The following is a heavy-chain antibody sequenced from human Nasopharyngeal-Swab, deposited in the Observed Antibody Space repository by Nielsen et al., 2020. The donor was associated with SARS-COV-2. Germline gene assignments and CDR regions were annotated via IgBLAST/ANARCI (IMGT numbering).Heavy chain of an antibody. Sequence: WVRQAPGQGLEWMGWISAYNGNTNYAQKLQGRVTMTTDTSTSTAYMVLSSLRSEDTAVYYCAREEGLGYCSGGSCYYHAFDFWGQGTMVTVSS. D-gene: IGHD2-15*01. V-gene: IGHV1-18*01. CDR2: ISAYNGNT. CDR3: AREEGLGYCSGGSCYYHAFDF. J-gene: IGHJ3*01.